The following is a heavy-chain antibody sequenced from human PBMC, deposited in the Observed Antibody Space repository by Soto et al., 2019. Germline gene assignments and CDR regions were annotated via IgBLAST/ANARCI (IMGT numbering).Heavy chain of an antibody. V-gene: IGHV4-59*01. Sequence: SETLSLTCTVSGGSISSYYWSWIRQPPGKGLEWIGYIYYSGSTNYNPSLKSRVTISVDTSKNQFSLKLSSVTAADTAVYYCARELYSSGWYYFDYWGQGTLVTVSS. CDR3: ARELYSSGWYYFDY. CDR2: IYYSGST. J-gene: IGHJ4*02. CDR1: GGSISSYY. D-gene: IGHD6-19*01.